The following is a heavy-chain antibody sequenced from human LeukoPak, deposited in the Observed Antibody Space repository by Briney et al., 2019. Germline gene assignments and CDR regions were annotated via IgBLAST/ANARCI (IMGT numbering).Heavy chain of an antibody. V-gene: IGHV1-69*04. J-gene: IGHJ6*03. CDR1: GGTFSSYA. Sequence: ASVKVSCKASGGTFSSYAISWVRQAPGQGLEWMGRIIPILGIANYAQKFQGRVTITTDESTSTAFMDLSSLRSEDTAVYYCARGKLGYYYYHMDAWGKGTTVTVSS. CDR3: ARGKLGYYYYHMDA. D-gene: IGHD3-3*02. CDR2: IIPILGIA.